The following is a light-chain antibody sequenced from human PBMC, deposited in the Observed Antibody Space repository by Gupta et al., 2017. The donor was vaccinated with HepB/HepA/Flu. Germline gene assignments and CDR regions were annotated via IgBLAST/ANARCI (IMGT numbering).Light chain of an antibody. CDR3: RQALPAPWT. Sequence: DIVMTHSPLSLPVTPGEPASISCRSSQTLLHSNGYNSLAWSPQNPVQSPQLLLYLGSIRSLGVRVRFSGSGSGTDFTLRISRVEAAAVGLYYCRQALPAPWTFGQGTKVEIK. V-gene: IGKV2-28*01. CDR1: QTLLHSNGYNS. CDR2: LGS. J-gene: IGKJ1*01.